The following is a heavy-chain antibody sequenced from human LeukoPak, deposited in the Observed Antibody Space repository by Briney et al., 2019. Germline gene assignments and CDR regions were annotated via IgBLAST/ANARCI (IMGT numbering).Heavy chain of an antibody. CDR1: GGSISSYY. J-gene: IGHJ4*02. D-gene: IGHD4-17*01. V-gene: IGHV4-59*01. CDR2: TYYSGST. Sequence: SETLSLTCSVSGGSISSYYWTWIRQPPGKGLEWIGYTYYSGSTNNNPALKSRVTISVDTSKNQCSLKLSSVTAADTAVYYGATYGDFVFDYWGQGTLVTVSS. CDR3: ATYGDFVFDY.